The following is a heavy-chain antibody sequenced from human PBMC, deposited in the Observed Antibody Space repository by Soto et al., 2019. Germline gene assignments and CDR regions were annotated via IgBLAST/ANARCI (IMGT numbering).Heavy chain of an antibody. CDR3: TRDASRDSSARGWFDP. CDR2: ISSNSAYI. CDR1: GFRFLSFT. J-gene: IGHJ5*02. Sequence: VGPLRLSCAAAGFRFLSFTMNWVLQSAVKGLEWVSTISSNSAYIYYTDALRGRFTISRDNAKNSLHLQMNSLRAEDTAVYYCTRDASRDSSARGWFDPWGPGTLVTVSS. V-gene: IGHV3-21*01. D-gene: IGHD6-13*01.